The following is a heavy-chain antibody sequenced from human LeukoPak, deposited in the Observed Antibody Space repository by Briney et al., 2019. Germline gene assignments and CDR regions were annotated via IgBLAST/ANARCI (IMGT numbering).Heavy chain of an antibody. D-gene: IGHD3-3*01. CDR2: ISAYNGNS. Sequence: ASVKVSCKASGYNFIIYGITWVRQAPGQGLEWMGWISAYNGNSDYAENLQGRVTMTTDTSTSTAYLELRGLRSDDTAVCYCARDGKGRYDFRENDYWGQGTLVTVSS. CDR1: GYNFIIYG. CDR3: ARDGKGRYDFRENDY. V-gene: IGHV1-18*01. J-gene: IGHJ4*02.